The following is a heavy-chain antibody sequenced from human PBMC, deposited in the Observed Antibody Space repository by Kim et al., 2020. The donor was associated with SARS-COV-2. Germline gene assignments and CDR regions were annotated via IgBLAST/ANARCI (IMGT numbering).Heavy chain of an antibody. V-gene: IGHV3-23*01. J-gene: IGHJ6*02. D-gene: IGHD3-10*01. CDR3: AKKSRHGSGSYYYYGMDV. Sequence: GRLTIARDNSKNTLYLQMNSLRAEDTAVYYCAKKSRHGSGSYYYYGMDVWGQGTTVTVSS.